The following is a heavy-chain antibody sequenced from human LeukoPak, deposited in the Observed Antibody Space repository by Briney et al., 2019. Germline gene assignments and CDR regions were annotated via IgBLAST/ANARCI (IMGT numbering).Heavy chain of an antibody. D-gene: IGHD6-19*01. CDR3: AKDLSVAGTLVDY. J-gene: IGHJ4*02. CDR1: GFTFSSYG. Sequence: GRSLRLSCAASGFTFSSYGMHWVRQAPGKGLEWVAVISYDGSNKYYADSVKGRFTISRDSSKNTLYLQMNSLRAEDTAVYYCAKDLSVAGTLVDYWGQGTLVTVSS. CDR2: ISYDGSNK. V-gene: IGHV3-30*18.